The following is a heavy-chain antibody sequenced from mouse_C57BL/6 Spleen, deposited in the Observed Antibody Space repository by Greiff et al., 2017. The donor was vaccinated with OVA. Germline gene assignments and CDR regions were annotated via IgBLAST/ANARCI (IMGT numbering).Heavy chain of an antibody. CDR3: ARGGLPYYFGY. CDR2: ISSGSSTI. J-gene: IGHJ2*01. Sequence: EVQRVESGGGLVKPGGSLKLSCAASGFTFSDYGVHWVRQAPEKGLEWVAYISSGSSTIYYADKVKGRFTISRDNANNTLFLQINSLRSEDTAMYYCARGGLPYYFGYWGKGTTLTVSS. D-gene: IGHD5-5*01. V-gene: IGHV5-17*01. CDR1: GFTFSDYG.